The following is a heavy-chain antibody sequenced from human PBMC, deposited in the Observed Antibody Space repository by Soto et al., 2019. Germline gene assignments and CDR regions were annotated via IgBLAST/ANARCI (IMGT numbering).Heavy chain of an antibody. D-gene: IGHD2-21*02. J-gene: IGHJ3*02. V-gene: IGHV3-30-3*01. CDR1: GFTFSLFA. CDR2: ISYDGSNI. Sequence: EQLVESGGGVVQPGKSLRLTCAGSGFTFSLFAMHWVRQAPGKGLEWVTVISYDGSNIYYKDSVTGRFTISRDNSRSTVFLQINNLRPEDTAVYYCAAHLYCGNDCYQAAYDTWGRGTLVTVSA. CDR3: AAHLYCGNDCYQAAYDT.